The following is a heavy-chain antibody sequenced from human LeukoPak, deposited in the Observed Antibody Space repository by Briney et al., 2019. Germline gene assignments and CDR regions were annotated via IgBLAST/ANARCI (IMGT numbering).Heavy chain of an antibody. D-gene: IGHD6-6*01. CDR1: GFTFSSYG. Sequence: PGGSLRLSCAASGFTFSSYGMHWVRQAPGKGLEWVAFIRYDGSNKYYADSVKGRFTISRDNSKNTLYLQMNSLRAEDTAVYYCAKWRSSSSAFDYWGQGTLVTVSS. V-gene: IGHV3-30*02. CDR2: IRYDGSNK. J-gene: IGHJ4*02. CDR3: AKWRSSSSAFDY.